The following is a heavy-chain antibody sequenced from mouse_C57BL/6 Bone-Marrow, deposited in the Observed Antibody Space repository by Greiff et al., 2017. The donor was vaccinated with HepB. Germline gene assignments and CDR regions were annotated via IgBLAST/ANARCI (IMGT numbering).Heavy chain of an antibody. Sequence: DVKLQESGPGLVKPSQSLSLTCSVTGYSITSGYYWNWIRQFPGNKLEWMGYISYDGSNNYNPSLKNRISITRDTSKNQFFLKLNSVTTEDTATYYCAAIYYDYDNYYAMDYWGQGTSVTVSS. CDR3: AAIYYDYDNYYAMDY. CDR1: GYSITSGYY. CDR2: ISYDGSN. D-gene: IGHD2-4*01. J-gene: IGHJ4*01. V-gene: IGHV3-6*01.